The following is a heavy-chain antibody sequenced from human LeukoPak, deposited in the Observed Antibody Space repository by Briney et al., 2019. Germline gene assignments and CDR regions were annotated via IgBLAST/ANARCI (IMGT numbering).Heavy chain of an antibody. CDR2: INSDGSST. J-gene: IGHJ5*02. V-gene: IGHV3-74*01. CDR3: ARGDVWFDP. Sequence: GGSLRLSCAASGFTFSNYWMYWVRQAPGRGLVWVSRINSDGSSTNYADSVKGRFTISRDNGKNTLYLQMNSLRVEDTAVYYCARGDVWFDPWGQGTLVTVSS. CDR1: GFTFSNYW.